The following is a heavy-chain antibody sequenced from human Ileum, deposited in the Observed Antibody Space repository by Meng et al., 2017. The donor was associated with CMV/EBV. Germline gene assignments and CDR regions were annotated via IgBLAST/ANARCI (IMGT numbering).Heavy chain of an antibody. V-gene: IGHV3-7*01. J-gene: IGHJ4*02. CDR3: ATYGGKNAYYFDY. D-gene: IGHD4-23*01. Sequence: GGSLRLSCAASGFSFSFYWMSWVRQAPGKGLEWVANIKQDGSEKYFVDSVKGRFTISRDNAKNSLYLQMNSRRAEDTAVYYCATYGGKNAYYFDYWGQGTLVTVSS. CDR2: IKQDGSEK. CDR1: GFSFSFYW.